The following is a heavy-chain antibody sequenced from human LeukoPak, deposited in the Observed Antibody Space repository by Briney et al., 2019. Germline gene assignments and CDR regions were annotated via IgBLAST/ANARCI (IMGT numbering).Heavy chain of an antibody. J-gene: IGHJ4*02. CDR1: GYTFTSYG. Sequence: ASVKVSCKASGYTFTSYGISWVRQAPGQWLEWMGWISAYNGNTNYAQKLQGRVTMTTDTSTSTAYMELRSLRSDDTAVYYCARESPLTTSYDYWGQGTLVTVSS. V-gene: IGHV1-18*01. CDR3: ARESPLTTSYDY. D-gene: IGHD1-1*01. CDR2: ISAYNGNT.